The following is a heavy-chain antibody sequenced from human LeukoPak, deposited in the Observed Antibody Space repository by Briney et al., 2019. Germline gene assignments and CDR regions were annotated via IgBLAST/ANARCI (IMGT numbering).Heavy chain of an antibody. J-gene: IGHJ4*02. CDR3: ARASARLYYYDSSGYWGYFDY. CDR2: IWYDGSNK. Sequence: GGSLRLSCAASGFSFSSYGMHWVRQAPGKGLAWVAVIWYDGSNKYYADSVKGRFTISRDNSKNTLYLQMNSLRAEDTAVYYCARASARLYYYDSSGYWGYFDYWGQGTLVTVSS. CDR1: GFSFSSYG. D-gene: IGHD3-22*01. V-gene: IGHV3-33*01.